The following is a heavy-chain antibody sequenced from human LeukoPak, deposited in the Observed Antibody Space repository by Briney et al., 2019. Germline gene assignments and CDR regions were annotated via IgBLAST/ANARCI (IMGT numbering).Heavy chain of an antibody. CDR1: GYTFTGYA. Sequence: GASVKVSCKASGYTFTGYAMHWVRQAPGQRLEWMGWINAGNGNTKYSQEFQGRVTITRDTSASPAYMELSSLRSEDMAVYYCARGLKGRLYYFDYWGQGTLVTVSS. V-gene: IGHV1-3*03. D-gene: IGHD6-19*01. CDR2: INAGNGNT. CDR3: ARGLKGRLYYFDY. J-gene: IGHJ4*02.